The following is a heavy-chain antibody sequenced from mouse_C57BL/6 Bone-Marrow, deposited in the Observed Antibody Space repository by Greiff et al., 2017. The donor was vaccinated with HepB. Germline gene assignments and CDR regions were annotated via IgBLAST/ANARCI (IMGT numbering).Heavy chain of an antibody. V-gene: IGHV2-9*01. J-gene: IGHJ4*01. D-gene: IGHD1-1*01. CDR1: GFSLTSYG. CDR2: IWGGGST. Sequence: VKLVESGPGLVAPSQSLSITCTVSGFSLTSYGVDWVRQPPGKGLEWLGVIWGGGSTNYNSALMSRLSISKDNSKSQVFLKMNILQTDDTAMYYCAKHAGTTVVLSPYAMDYWGQGTSVTVSS. CDR3: AKHAGTTVVLSPYAMDY.